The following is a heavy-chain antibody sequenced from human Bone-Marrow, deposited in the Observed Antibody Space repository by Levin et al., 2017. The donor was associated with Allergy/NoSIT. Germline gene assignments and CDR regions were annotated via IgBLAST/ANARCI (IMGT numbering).Heavy chain of an antibody. V-gene: IGHV4-59*11. CDR1: GVSMNKHY. Sequence: SETLSLTCNVSGVSMNKHYWTWIRQSPGQGLEWIGYILYTGSINYNPSLQSRVTMSIDRSRNQFSLEVTSLSPADTALYYCARMRSITGTTRPAFDVWGQGAGVTVSS. J-gene: IGHJ3*01. CDR2: ILYTGSI. D-gene: IGHD1-7*01. CDR3: ARMRSITGTTRPAFDV.